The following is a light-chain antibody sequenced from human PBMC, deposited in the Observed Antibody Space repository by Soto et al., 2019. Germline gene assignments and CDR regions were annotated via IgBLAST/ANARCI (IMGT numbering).Light chain of an antibody. CDR1: QSVLYSSNNKNY. J-gene: IGKJ2*01. CDR2: WAS. V-gene: IGKV4-1*01. CDR3: QKYYCIPYT. Sequence: DIVMTQSPDSLAGSLGERATINCKSSQSVLYSSNNKNYLAWYQQKPGQPPKLLIYWASTRESVVPDRFSGSGSGTDFTLTISSLQAEDVAVYYCQKYYCIPYTFVQGTELEIK.